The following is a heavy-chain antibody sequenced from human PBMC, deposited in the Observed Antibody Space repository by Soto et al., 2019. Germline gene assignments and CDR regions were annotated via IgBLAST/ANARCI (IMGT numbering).Heavy chain of an antibody. J-gene: IGHJ4*02. Sequence: EVQLVESGGGLVQPGGSLRLSCAASGFTVSSNYMSWVRQAPGKGLEWVSVIYSGGSTYYADSVKGRFTISRHNSKNTLYLQMNSLSAEDTAVYYCARASKRSGSSSWYYFDYWGQGTLVTVSS. V-gene: IGHV3-53*04. D-gene: IGHD6-13*01. CDR2: IYSGGST. CDR3: ARASKRSGSSSWYYFDY. CDR1: GFTVSSNY.